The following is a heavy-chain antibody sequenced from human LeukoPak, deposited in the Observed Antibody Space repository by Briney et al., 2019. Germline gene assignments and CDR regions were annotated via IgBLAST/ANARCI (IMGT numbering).Heavy chain of an antibody. CDR2: ISYDGSNK. D-gene: IGHD6-19*01. V-gene: IGHV3-30-3*01. Sequence: GRSLRLSCAASGFTFSSYAMPWVRQAPGKGLEWVAVISYDGSNKYYAASVKGRFTISRDTSKNTLYLQMNSLRAEDTAVYYCARDPDSSGWFDAFDIWGQGTMVTVSS. CDR1: GFTFSSYA. J-gene: IGHJ3*02. CDR3: ARDPDSSGWFDAFDI.